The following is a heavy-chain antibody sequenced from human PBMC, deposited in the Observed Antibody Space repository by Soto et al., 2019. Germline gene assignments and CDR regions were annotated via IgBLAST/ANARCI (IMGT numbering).Heavy chain of an antibody. CDR1: VFALSRYT. J-gene: IGHJ3*02. D-gene: IGHD3-3*01. Sequence: PGVSLRLSCGASVFALSRYTRSWVRLAPGKGLEWVSSSSGSGGRTYYAGSVRGRLTISRYSSKNTLYLEMNSLTGEDASVYHDANDNLGDFWSGYFEAHDAFDIWGQGTMVTVSS. CDR3: ANDNLGDFWSGYFEAHDAFDI. CDR2: SSGSGGRT. V-gene: IGHV3-23*01.